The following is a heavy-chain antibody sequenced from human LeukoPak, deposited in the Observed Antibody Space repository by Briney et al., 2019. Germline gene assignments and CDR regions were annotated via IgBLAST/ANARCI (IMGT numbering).Heavy chain of an antibody. Sequence: SETLSLTCTVSGGSISSYYWSWIRQPPGKGLEWIGSIYHSGSTYYNPSLKSRVTISVDTSKNQFSLKLSSVTAADTAVYYCVTGGYSYGVLFDYWGQGTLVTVSS. CDR1: GGSISSYY. D-gene: IGHD5-18*01. V-gene: IGHV4-59*04. CDR3: VTGGYSYGVLFDY. J-gene: IGHJ4*02. CDR2: IYHSGST.